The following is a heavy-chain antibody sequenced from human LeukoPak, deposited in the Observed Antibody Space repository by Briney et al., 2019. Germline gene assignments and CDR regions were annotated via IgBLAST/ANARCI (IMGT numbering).Heavy chain of an antibody. J-gene: IGHJ3*02. Sequence: GGSLRLSCAASGFTFSSYGMHWVRQAPGEGLEWVGVISYDGSNKYYADSVKGRFTISRDNSKNTLYLQMNSLRAEDTAVYYCAKDFTNYDAFDIWGQGTMVTVSS. CDR3: AKDFTNYDAFDI. CDR1: GFTFSSYG. D-gene: IGHD4/OR15-4a*01. CDR2: ISYDGSNK. V-gene: IGHV3-30*18.